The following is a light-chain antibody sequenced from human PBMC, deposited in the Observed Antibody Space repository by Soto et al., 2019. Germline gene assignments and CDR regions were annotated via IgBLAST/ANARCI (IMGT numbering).Light chain of an antibody. CDR1: QSVSSL. CDR3: HQRSNWPPS. V-gene: IGKV3-11*01. CDR2: DAS. J-gene: IGKJ3*01. Sequence: EIVLTQSPATLSLSPGERATLSCRASQSVSSLLAWYQQKPGQAPRLLIYDASNRATGIPARFSGSGSGTDLTLTISSLEPEDFAIYYCHQRSNWPPSFGPGTTVEI.